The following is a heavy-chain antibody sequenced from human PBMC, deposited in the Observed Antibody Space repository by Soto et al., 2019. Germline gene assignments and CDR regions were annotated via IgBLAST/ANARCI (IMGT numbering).Heavy chain of an antibody. CDR3: ASLGRHG. CDR1: GFTFIDSG. V-gene: IGHV3-7*01. CDR2: INQDGSGK. D-gene: IGHD3-16*01. J-gene: IGHJ6*02. Sequence: HPGGFLRLSGAASGFTFIDSGIDWARQLPWKGPEWVANINQDGSGKNYVDSVKGRFTISRDNAKNSLYLQMNSLRAEDTAVYYCASLGRHGWGQGNTGPVS.